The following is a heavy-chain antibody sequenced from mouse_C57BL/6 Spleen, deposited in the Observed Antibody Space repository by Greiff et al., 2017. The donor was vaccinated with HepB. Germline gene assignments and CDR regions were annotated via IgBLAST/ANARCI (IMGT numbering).Heavy chain of an antibody. CDR1: GYTFTDYY. V-gene: IGHV1-26*01. Sequence: VQLQQSGPELVKPGASVKISCKASGYTFTDYYMNWVKQSHGKSLEWIGDINPNNGGTSYNQKFKGKATLTVDKSSSTAYMELRSLTSEDSAVYYCASGGWDYAMDYWGQGTSVTVSS. J-gene: IGHJ4*01. CDR2: INPNNGGT. D-gene: IGHD2-3*01. CDR3: ASGGWDYAMDY.